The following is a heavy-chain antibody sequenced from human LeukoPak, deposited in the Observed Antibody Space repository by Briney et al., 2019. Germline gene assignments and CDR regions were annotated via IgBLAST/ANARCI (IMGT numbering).Heavy chain of an antibody. CDR3: ARENYGMDV. J-gene: IGHJ6*02. Sequence: SETLSLTCTVSGGSISSYYWSWIRQPPGKGLEWIGYIYYSGSTNYNPSLKSRVTISVDTSKNQFSLKLSSVTAADTAVHYCARENYGMDVWGQGTTVTVSS. V-gene: IGHV4-59*01. CDR1: GGSISSYY. CDR2: IYYSGST.